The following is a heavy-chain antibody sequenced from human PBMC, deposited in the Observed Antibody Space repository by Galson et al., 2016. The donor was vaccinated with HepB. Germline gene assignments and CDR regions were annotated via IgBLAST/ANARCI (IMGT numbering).Heavy chain of an antibody. CDR1: GTSISSSNW. D-gene: IGHD4-17*01. CDR3: ARERGGDYGDYVGDLDY. Sequence: SETLSLTCAVSGTSISSSNWWSWVRQAPGKGLEWIGEIHHSGSANYNPSLKSRVTLSVDRAKNQFSLKLTSVTAADTAVYHCARERGGDYGDYVGDLDYWGQGTLVTVSS. V-gene: IGHV4-4*02. CDR2: IHHSGSA. J-gene: IGHJ4*02.